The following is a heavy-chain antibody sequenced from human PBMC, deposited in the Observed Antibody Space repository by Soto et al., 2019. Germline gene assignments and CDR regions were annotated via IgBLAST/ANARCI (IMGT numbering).Heavy chain of an antibody. CDR1: GFTFSSYA. J-gene: IGHJ3*02. Sequence: QVQLVESGGGVVQPGRSLRLSCAASGFTFSSYAMHWVRQAPGKGLEWVAVISYDGSNKYYADSVKGRFTISRDNSKNTLYLQTNSLRAEDTAVYYCARQLLDAFDIWGQGTMVTVSS. V-gene: IGHV3-30-3*01. D-gene: IGHD2-2*01. CDR2: ISYDGSNK. CDR3: ARQLLDAFDI.